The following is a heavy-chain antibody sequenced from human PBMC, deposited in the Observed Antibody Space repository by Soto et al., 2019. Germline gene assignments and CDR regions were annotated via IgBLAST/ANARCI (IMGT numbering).Heavy chain of an antibody. CDR1: GFTFSSYA. CDR3: AKDMRDPPIAARISGLLNFDY. V-gene: IGHV3-23*01. D-gene: IGHD6-6*01. J-gene: IGHJ4*02. Sequence: GGSLRLSCAASGFTFSSYAMSWVRQAPGKGLEWVSAISGSGGSTYYADSVKGRFAISRDNSKNTLYLQMNSLRAEDTAVYYCAKDMRDPPIAARISGLLNFDYWGQGTLVTVSS. CDR2: ISGSGGST.